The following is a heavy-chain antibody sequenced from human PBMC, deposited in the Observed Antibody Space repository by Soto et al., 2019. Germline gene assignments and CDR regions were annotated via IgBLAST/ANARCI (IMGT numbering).Heavy chain of an antibody. D-gene: IGHD2-21*01. CDR1: GESVSSSTYF. J-gene: IGHJ6*02. Sequence: QVQLQESGPRLVKPSETLSLTCSVSGESVSSSTYFWSWFRQPPGKGLEWIGYIYDSGTTTYNPSLKGGGTISTDTSKNQFSLKLTSVTAADTAVYYCARAYGPSYGDYRYYGWGFDVWGQGTTFSISS. CDR2: IYDSGTT. V-gene: IGHV4-61*01. CDR3: ARAYGPSYGDYRYYGWGFDV.